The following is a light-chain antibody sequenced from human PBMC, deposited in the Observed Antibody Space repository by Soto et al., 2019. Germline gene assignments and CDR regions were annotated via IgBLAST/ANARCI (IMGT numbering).Light chain of an antibody. J-gene: IGKJ4*01. Sequence: DIQLTQSPSFLSESVGDSVTVTCRASQTVSSYLAWYQQNPGQAPKLLIYAASTWANGIPSSFSGSGSGTEFTLTISSLQSEDFAIYYCQQHNKYRYTFGRGTKVEIK. CDR3: QQHNKYRYT. CDR2: AAS. V-gene: IGKV1-9*01. CDR1: QTVSSY.